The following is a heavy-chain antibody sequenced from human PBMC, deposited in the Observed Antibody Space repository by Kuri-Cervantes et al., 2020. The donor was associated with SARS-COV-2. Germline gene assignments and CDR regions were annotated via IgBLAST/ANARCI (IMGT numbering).Heavy chain of an antibody. CDR1: GFTFSSYW. CDR2: ISSSSSYI. D-gene: IGHD6-13*01. V-gene: IGHV3-21*01. CDR3: ARGEYSSSWYSDY. J-gene: IGHJ4*02. Sequence: GESLKISCAASGFTFSSYWMSWVRQAPGKGLEWVSSISSSSSYIYHADSVKGRFTISRDNAKYSLYLQMNSLRAEDTAVYYCARGEYSSSWYSDYWGQGTLVTVSS.